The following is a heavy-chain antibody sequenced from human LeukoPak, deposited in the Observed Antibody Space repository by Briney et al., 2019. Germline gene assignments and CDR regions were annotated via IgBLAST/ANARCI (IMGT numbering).Heavy chain of an antibody. Sequence: GGSLRLSCAASGFTFSSYGMHWVRQAPGKGLEWVAVVWYDGSDEYYADSVKGRFTISRDNSKNTLYLQMNNLRAEDTAVYYCAREGGRITLVWGVKASYYYGMDVWGQGTTVTVSS. V-gene: IGHV3-33*01. CDR3: AREGGRITLVWGVKASYYYGMDV. CDR1: GFTFSSYG. J-gene: IGHJ6*02. D-gene: IGHD3-10*01. CDR2: VWYDGSDE.